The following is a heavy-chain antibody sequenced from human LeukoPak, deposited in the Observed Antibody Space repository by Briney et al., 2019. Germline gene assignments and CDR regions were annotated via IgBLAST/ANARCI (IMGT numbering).Heavy chain of an antibody. Sequence: PGGSLRLSCAASGFTFSSYAMSWVRQAPGKGLEWVSAISGSGGSTYYADSVKGRFTISRDNAKNSLYLQMNSLRAEDTAVYYCARDPYCSGGSCYWDRQVGYFDYWGQGTLVTVSS. CDR1: GFTFSSYA. J-gene: IGHJ4*02. V-gene: IGHV3-23*01. D-gene: IGHD2-15*01. CDR3: ARDPYCSGGSCYWDRQVGYFDY. CDR2: ISGSGGST.